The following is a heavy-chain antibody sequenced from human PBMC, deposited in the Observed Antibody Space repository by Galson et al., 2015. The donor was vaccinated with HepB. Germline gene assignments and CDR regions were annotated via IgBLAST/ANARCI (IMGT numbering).Heavy chain of an antibody. CDR3: ARDYNYYYDSSGYYGTDY. CDR2: ISSSGSTI. V-gene: IGHV3-48*03. J-gene: IGHJ4*02. D-gene: IGHD3-22*01. Sequence: SLRLSCAASGFTFSSYEMNWVRQAPGKGLEWVSYISSSGSTIYYADSVKGRFTISRDNAKNSLYLQMNSLRAEDTAVYYCARDYNYYYDSSGYYGTDYWGQGTLVTVSS. CDR1: GFTFSSYE.